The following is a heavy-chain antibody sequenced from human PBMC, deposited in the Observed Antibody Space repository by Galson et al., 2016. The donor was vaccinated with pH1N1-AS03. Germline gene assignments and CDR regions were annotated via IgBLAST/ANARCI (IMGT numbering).Heavy chain of an antibody. J-gene: IGHJ4*02. D-gene: IGHD6-19*01. CDR3: LREASSRFDY. V-gene: IGHV7-4-1*02. Sequence: SVKVSCKASGYTFNSWGINWVRQAPGQGLEWMGWINTQTGRPTYAPGFIGRFVFSMDPSVSPAYVQINSLKADDTGVYYCLREASSRFDYWGQGTLVTVSS. CDR2: INTQTGRP. CDR1: GYTFNSWG.